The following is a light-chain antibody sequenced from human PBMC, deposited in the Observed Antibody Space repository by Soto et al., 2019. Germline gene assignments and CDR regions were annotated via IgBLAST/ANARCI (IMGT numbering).Light chain of an antibody. CDR2: EVS. Sequence: QSVLPQPASVSGSPGQSSTISCTGTSSDVGSYNLVSWYQQHPGKAPKLMIYEVSKRPSGVSNRFSGSKSGNTASLTISGLQAEDEADYYCCSYAGSSTLVFGGGTKLTVL. J-gene: IGLJ2*01. V-gene: IGLV2-23*02. CDR3: CSYAGSSTLV. CDR1: SSDVGSYNL.